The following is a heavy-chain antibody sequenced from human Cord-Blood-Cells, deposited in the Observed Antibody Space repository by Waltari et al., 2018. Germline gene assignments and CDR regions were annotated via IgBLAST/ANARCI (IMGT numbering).Heavy chain of an antibody. V-gene: IGHV1-2*02. Sequence: QVQLVQSGAEVKKPGASVKVSCKASGYTFTGYYMHWVRQAPGQGLEWMGEVKPKSGGTNDAQKFQGRVTMTRDTAISTAYMELSRLRSDDTAVYYCARDLKGPRPYDYWGQGTLVTVSS. CDR2: VKPKSGGT. J-gene: IGHJ4*02. CDR3: ARDLKGPRPYDY. CDR1: GYTFTGYY.